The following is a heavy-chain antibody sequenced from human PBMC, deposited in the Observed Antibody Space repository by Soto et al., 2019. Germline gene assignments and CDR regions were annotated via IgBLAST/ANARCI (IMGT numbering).Heavy chain of an antibody. V-gene: IGHV4-39*01. CDR2: IYYSGST. J-gene: IGHJ6*02. Sequence: SETLSLTCTVSGGSISSSSYYWGWIRQPPGKGLEWIGSIYYSGSTYYNPSLKSRVTISVDTSKNQFSLKLSSVTAADTAVYYCARYSTYLPELVVPAATGYYYYGMDVWGQGTTVTVSS. CDR3: ARYSTYLPELVVPAATGYYYYGMDV. CDR1: GGSISSSSYY. D-gene: IGHD2-2*01.